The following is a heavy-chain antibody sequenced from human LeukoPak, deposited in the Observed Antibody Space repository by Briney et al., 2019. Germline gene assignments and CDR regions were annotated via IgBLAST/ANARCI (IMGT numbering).Heavy chain of an antibody. D-gene: IGHD3-10*01. CDR2: ISGNSGST. V-gene: IGHV3-23*01. CDR3: AKVVDYYYGSLEY. CDR1: GLTFRSSA. J-gene: IGHJ4*02. Sequence: GGSLRLSCAASGLTFRSSAMTWVRQAPGKGLEWVSSISGNSGSTYSADSVKGRLPISRANPTTTLYLKMNSLRGEAPAVYNFAKVVDYYYGSLEYWGQGTLVTVSS.